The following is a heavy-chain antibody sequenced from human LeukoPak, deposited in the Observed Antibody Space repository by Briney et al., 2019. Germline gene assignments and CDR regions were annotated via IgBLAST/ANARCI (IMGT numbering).Heavy chain of an antibody. D-gene: IGHD3-22*01. CDR1: GFTFSDYY. Sequence: PGGSLRLSCAASGFTFSDYYMSWIRQAPGKGLEWVSYISSSGTTIYYADSVKGRFTISRDNAKNSLFLQMSSLRAEDTAVYYCARMGSVTSGYYWGYYYYGMDVWGQGTTVTVSS. CDR3: ARMGSVTSGYYWGYYYYGMDV. CDR2: ISSSGTTI. V-gene: IGHV3-11*01. J-gene: IGHJ6*02.